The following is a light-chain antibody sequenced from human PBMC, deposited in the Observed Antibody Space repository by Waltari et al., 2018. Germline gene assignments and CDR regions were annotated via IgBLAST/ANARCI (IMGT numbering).Light chain of an antibody. V-gene: IGLV2-23*02. Sequence: QSALTQPASVSGSPGQSITLSCTGTSSDVGIYNLVSWYQQHPGKDPKIMIYEVIKRPSGVSNRFSGSKSDNTASLTISGLQAEDEADYYCCSYAGNSAFYVFGTGTKVTVL. CDR3: CSYAGNSAFYV. J-gene: IGLJ1*01. CDR1: SSDVGIYNL. CDR2: EVI.